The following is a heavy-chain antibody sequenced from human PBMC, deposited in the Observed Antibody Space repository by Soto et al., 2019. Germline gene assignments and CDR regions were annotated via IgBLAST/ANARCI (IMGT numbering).Heavy chain of an antibody. Sequence: QVQLVESGGGVVQPGRSLRLSCAASGFTFSTYGMHWVRQAPGTGLEWVAVIWYDGSHKDYADSVKGRFTISRDNSKNTLYLHMNSLRVEDTGVYYCARAVGPFDYWCQGTLVAVSS. CDR3: ARAVGPFDY. D-gene: IGHD1-26*01. J-gene: IGHJ4*02. CDR1: GFTFSTYG. V-gene: IGHV3-33*01. CDR2: IWYDGSHK.